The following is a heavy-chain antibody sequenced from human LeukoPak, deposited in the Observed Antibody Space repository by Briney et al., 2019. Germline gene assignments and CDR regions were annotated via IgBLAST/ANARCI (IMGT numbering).Heavy chain of an antibody. V-gene: IGHV3-48*01. CDR1: GFTFSSYS. CDR3: ARGYSYGRGYFDY. CDR2: ISSSSSTI. J-gene: IGHJ4*02. Sequence: GGSLRLSCAASGFTFSSYSMNWVRQAPGKGLEWVSYISSSSSTIYYADSVKGRFTISRDNSKNTLYLQMNSLRAEDTAVYYCARGYSYGRGYFDYWGQGTLVTVSS. D-gene: IGHD5-18*01.